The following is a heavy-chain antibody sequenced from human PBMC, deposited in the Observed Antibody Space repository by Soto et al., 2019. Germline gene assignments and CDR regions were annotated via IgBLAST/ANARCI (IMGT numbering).Heavy chain of an antibody. CDR3: ASGLAARPRWDYYYYGMDV. V-gene: IGHV4-30-2*01. CDR2: IYHSGST. J-gene: IGHJ6*02. CDR1: GGSISSGGYS. Sequence: SETLSLTCAVSGGSISSGGYSWSWIRQPPGKGLEWIGYIYHSGSTYYNPSLKSRVTISVDRSKNQFSLKLSSVTAADTAVYYCASGLAARPRWDYYYYGMDVWGQGTTVTVSS. D-gene: IGHD6-6*01.